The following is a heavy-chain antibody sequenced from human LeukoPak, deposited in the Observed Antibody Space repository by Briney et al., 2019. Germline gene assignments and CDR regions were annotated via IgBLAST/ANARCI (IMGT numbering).Heavy chain of an antibody. Sequence: QAGGSLRLSCAASGFTFSSYAMSWVRQAPGKGLEWVSAISGSGGSTYYADSVKGRFTISRDNSKNTLYLQMNSLRAEDTAVYYCARDYLASIVATFDYWGQGTLVTVSS. V-gene: IGHV3-23*01. CDR1: GFTFSSYA. CDR3: ARDYLASIVATFDY. J-gene: IGHJ4*02. D-gene: IGHD5-12*01. CDR2: ISGSGGST.